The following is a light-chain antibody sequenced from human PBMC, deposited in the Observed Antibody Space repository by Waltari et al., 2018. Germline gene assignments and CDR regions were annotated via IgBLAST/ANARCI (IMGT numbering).Light chain of an antibody. J-gene: IGKJ2*01. V-gene: IGKV3-20*01. CDR3: QQYGSSPLT. CDR2: CAS. Sequence: RASESVSSSYLAWYQQKPGQAPRLLIYCASSRATGIPDRLSGSGSRTDFTLTISRLEPEDFAMYYCQQYGSSPLTFGQGTKLEIK. CDR1: ESVSSSY.